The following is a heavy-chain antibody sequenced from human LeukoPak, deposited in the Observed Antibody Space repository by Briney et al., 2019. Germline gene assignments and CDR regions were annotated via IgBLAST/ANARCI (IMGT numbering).Heavy chain of an antibody. D-gene: IGHD3-22*01. CDR1: GFTSSSYW. Sequence: GGSLRLSCAASGFTSSSYWMSWVRQAPGKGLEWVANIKEDGSVKNYVDSVKGRFTISRDNAKNSLYLQMNSLRAEDTAVYYCARDLDYYDSSGYYPDAFDIWGQGTMVTVSS. CDR3: ARDLDYYDSSGYYPDAFDI. CDR2: IKEDGSVK. J-gene: IGHJ3*02. V-gene: IGHV3-7*01.